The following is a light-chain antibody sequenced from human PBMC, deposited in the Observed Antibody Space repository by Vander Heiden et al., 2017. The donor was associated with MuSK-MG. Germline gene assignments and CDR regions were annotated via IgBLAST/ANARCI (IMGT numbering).Light chain of an antibody. CDR1: SGHSSYA. J-gene: IGLJ2*01. V-gene: IGLV4-69*01. CDR2: LNSDGSH. CDR3: QTWGTGIVV. Sequence: QLVLTQSPYASASLGASVKLTCTLSSGHSSYAIAWHQQQPEKGPRYLMKLNSDGSHSKGDGIPDRFSGSSSGAERYLTISSLQSEDEADYYCQTWGTGIVVFGGGTKLTVL.